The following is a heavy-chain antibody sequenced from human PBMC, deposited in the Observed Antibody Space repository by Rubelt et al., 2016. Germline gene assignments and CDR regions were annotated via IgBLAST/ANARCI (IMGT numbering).Heavy chain of an antibody. J-gene: IGHJ4*02. V-gene: IGHV3-7*01. CDR3: AKPAIAVAGTDY. Sequence: VQLVESGGGVVQPGGSLRLSCAASGFTFSSNWMGWVRQAPGKGLEWVANIDQGGRKMYYVDSVKGRFTISRDNAKNSLYLQMDSLRADDTAVYYCAKPAIAVAGTDYWGQGTLVTVSS. D-gene: IGHD6-19*01. CDR1: GFTFSSNW. CDR2: IDQGGRKM.